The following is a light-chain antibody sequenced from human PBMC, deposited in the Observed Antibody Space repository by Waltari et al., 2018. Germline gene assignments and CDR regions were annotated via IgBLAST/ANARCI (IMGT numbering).Light chain of an antibody. CDR2: GAS. J-gene: IGKJ1*01. CDR3: QQYNNWPPWT. Sequence: EVVMTQSPATLSVSPGEGATASCRAGQSVRSNVAWYQQTPGQAPRLLIYGASTRAPGIPDRFSGSGSGTEFILTISSLQSEDFAVYYCQQYNNWPPWTFGQGTKVEIK. CDR1: QSVRSN. V-gene: IGKV3-15*01.